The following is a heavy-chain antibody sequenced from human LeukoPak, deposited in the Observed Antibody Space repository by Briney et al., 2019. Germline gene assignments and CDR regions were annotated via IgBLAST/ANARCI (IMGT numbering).Heavy chain of an antibody. Sequence: GGSVRLSCKGFGFTFSDYAMSWVRQAPGKGLEWAGFIRSKAYGATTEYAASVKGRFIISRDDSKSIAYLQMNSLKTEDTAVYYCTRDWDFSYGLWGQGTLVTVSS. CDR2: IRSKAYGATT. J-gene: IGHJ4*02. CDR3: TRDWDFSYGL. CDR1: GFTFSDYA. D-gene: IGHD5-18*01. V-gene: IGHV3-49*04.